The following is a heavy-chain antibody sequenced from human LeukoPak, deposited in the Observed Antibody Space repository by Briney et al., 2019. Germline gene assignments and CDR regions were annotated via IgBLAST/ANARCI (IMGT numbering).Heavy chain of an antibody. CDR1: GGSISSGGYY. V-gene: IGHV4-30-2*01. D-gene: IGHD6-13*01. CDR2: IYHSGST. J-gene: IGHJ5*02. Sequence: SETLSLTCTVSGGSISSGGYYWSWIRQPPGKGLEWIGYIYHSGSTYYNPSLKSRVTISVDRSKNQFSLKLSSVTAADTAVYYCARGMDSSSWYGWFDPWGQGTLVTVSS. CDR3: ARGMDSSSWYGWFDP.